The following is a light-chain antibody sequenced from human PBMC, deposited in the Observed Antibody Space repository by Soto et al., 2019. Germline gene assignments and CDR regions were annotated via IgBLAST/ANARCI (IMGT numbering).Light chain of an antibody. V-gene: IGKV3-20*01. CDR1: QSVSSSY. CDR2: GAS. CDR3: QQANSFPFT. Sequence: EIFLTQSPGTLSLSQGEIATLSCRASQSVSSSYLAWYQQKPGQAPRLLIYGASSRATGIPDRFSGSGSGTDFTLTISSLQPEDFATYYCQQANSFPFTFGQGTRLEIK. J-gene: IGKJ5*01.